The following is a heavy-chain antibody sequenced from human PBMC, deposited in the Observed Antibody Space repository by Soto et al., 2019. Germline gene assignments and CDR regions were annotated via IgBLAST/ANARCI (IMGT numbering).Heavy chain of an antibody. D-gene: IGHD4-4*01. J-gene: IGHJ6*02. Sequence: PGGSLRLSCAASGFTFSSYSMNWVRQAPGKGLEWVSSISSSSSYIYYAASVKGRFTISRDDSKGIAYLQMNSLKTEDTAVYYCTSDYSPGTAVVTRWRDYYYYGMDVWGQGTTVTVSS. CDR3: TSDYSPGTAVVTRWRDYYYYGMDV. CDR1: GFTFSSYS. V-gene: IGHV3-21*03. CDR2: ISSSSSYI.